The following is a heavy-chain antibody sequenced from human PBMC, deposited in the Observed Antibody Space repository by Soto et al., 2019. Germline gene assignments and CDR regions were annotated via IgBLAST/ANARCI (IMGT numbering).Heavy chain of an antibody. J-gene: IGHJ4*02. CDR3: VRQDSRGRYLDF. CDR2: VYWDDDE. Sequence: QITLRESGPALVKPTQTLTLTCTVSGFSLTNDGVGVGWVRQPPGKALEWLTLVYWDDDERYSRSLQSRLTIRRDTSRNKVVVTLTNVDRVDTATYYCVRQDSRGRYLDFWGQGILVTVSS. D-gene: IGHD2-15*01. CDR1: GFSLTNDGVG. V-gene: IGHV2-5*02.